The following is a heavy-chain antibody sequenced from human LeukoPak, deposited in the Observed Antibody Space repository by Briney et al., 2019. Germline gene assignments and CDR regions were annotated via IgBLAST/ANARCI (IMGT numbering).Heavy chain of an antibody. CDR3: SRESGPYCPFGH. CDR1: GGSISRTNL. D-gene: IGHD1-26*01. J-gene: IGHJ5*02. Sequence: SGTLSLTCAVSGGSISRTNLWSGVRQPPGGGLEWIGEIYLRGSTQYNPSLKSRVNISIDKAKNHLYLSLTSVTAADTAVYYCSRESGPYCPFGHWGQGTLVAVTS. CDR2: IYLRGST. V-gene: IGHV4-4*02.